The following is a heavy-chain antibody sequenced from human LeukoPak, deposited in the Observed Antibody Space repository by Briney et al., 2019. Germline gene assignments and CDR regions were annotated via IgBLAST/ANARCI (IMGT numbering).Heavy chain of an antibody. J-gene: IGHJ4*02. CDR2: ISTYNGDT. CDR1: GFIFTKNA. V-gene: IGHV1-18*01. CDR3: ARDGGAPGPIYGDY. D-gene: IGHD4-23*01. Sequence: ASVKVSCKASGFIFTKNAINWVRQAHGQGLEWMGWISTYNGDTKYAQNFQDRVIMTRDTSTTTAYMELRSLRSDDKAVYYCARDGGAPGPIYGDYWGQGTPVTVSS.